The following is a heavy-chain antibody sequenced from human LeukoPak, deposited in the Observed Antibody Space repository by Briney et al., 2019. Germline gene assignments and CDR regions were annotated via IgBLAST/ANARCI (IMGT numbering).Heavy chain of an antibody. Sequence: GGSLRLSCAASGFTFSTFAMIWVRQPPGKGLEWVSSIFPSGGEIHYGDSVRGRFTISRDNSKNTLYLQMNSLRAEDTAVYYCAKAAHYYDSSGHSYFDYWGQGTLLTVSS. CDR1: GFTFSTFA. J-gene: IGHJ4*02. CDR2: IFPSGGEI. D-gene: IGHD3-22*01. V-gene: IGHV3-23*01. CDR3: AKAAHYYDSSGHSYFDY.